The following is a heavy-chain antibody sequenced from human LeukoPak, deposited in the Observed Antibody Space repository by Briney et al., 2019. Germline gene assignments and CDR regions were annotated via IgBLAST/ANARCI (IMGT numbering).Heavy chain of an antibody. CDR2: ISDSGVSS. V-gene: IGHV3-23*01. Sequence: PGGSLRLSCVASGFNFGDYYMNWIRQSPGKGLEWVSGISDSGVSSYYADSVKGRFTISRDNSKNTLYLQMNSLRAEDTAVYYCAKASAGSSWYLGDDYWGQGTLVTVSS. CDR3: AKASAGSSWYLGDDY. J-gene: IGHJ4*02. D-gene: IGHD6-13*01. CDR1: GFNFGDYY.